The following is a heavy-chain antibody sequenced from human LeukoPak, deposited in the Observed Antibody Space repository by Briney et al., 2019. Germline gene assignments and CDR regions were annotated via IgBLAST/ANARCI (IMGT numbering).Heavy chain of an antibody. CDR3: ARLVYYFDTSGYQDFDAFDI. J-gene: IGHJ3*02. CDR2: IYYSGST. Sequence: PSQTLSLTCTVSGGSVSSGTYYWSWIRQPPGKGLEWIGYIYYSGSTNYNPSLKSRVTISVDTSKNQFSLKLSSVTAADTAVYYCARLVYYFDTSGYQDFDAFDIWGQGTMVTVSS. V-gene: IGHV4-61*01. D-gene: IGHD3-22*01. CDR1: GGSVSSGTYY.